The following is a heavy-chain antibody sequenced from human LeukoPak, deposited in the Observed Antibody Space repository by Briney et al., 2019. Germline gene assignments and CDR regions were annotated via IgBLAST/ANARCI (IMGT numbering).Heavy chain of an antibody. Sequence: GGSLRLSCAASGFTFSSNAVSWVRQAPGKGLEWVSSTSGSGDSTYYADSVKGRFTISRDNSKNTMYLQMNSLRVEDTAVYYCAKGSSNWRDYYYFDYWGQGILVTVSS. CDR3: AKGSSNWRDYYYFDY. CDR1: GFTFSSNA. D-gene: IGHD6-13*01. V-gene: IGHV3-23*01. J-gene: IGHJ4*02. CDR2: TSGSGDST.